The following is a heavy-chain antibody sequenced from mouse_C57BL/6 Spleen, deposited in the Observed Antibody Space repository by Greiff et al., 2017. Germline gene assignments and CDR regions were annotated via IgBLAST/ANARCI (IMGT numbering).Heavy chain of an antibody. CDR1: GYTFTSYW. J-gene: IGHJ3*01. D-gene: IGHD1-1*01. V-gene: IGHV1-69*01. CDR3: ARSPHYGSRDPWFAY. CDR2: IDPSDSYT. Sequence: VQLQQPGAELVMPGASVKLSCKASGYTFTSYWMHLVKQRPGQGLEWIGEIDPSDSYTNYNQQFKGKSTLTVDKSSRTAYMQLRSLTSEDSAVYYCARSPHYGSRDPWFAYWGQGTLVTVSA.